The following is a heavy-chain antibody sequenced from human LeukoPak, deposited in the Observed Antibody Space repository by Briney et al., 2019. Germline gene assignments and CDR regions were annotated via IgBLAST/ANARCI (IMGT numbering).Heavy chain of an antibody. J-gene: IGHJ4*02. CDR3: ARGSSFSMN. V-gene: IGHV3-64*01. CDR1: GFTFSSYA. Sequence: PGGSLRLSCAASGFTFSSYAMHWVRQAPGKGLGYVSAISSNGGSTYYANSVKGRFTISRDNFKNTLYLQMGSLRAEDMAVYYCARGSSFSMNWGQGTLVTVSS. D-gene: IGHD2/OR15-2a*01. CDR2: ISSNGGST.